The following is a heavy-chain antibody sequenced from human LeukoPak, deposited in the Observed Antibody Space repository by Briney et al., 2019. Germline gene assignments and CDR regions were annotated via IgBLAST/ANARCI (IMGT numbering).Heavy chain of an antibody. Sequence: PGGSLRLSCAASGFTLSTHWMIWVRQAPGKGLEWVANIGQDGTVKNYVDSLRARFTISRDNAKNSLYLLMDNLRAEDTALYFCARQSDIYSYAFDVWGQGTTVTVSS. CDR3: ARQSDIYSYAFDV. V-gene: IGHV3-7*01. J-gene: IGHJ6*02. CDR1: GFTLSTHW. CDR2: IGQDGTVK. D-gene: IGHD2-15*01.